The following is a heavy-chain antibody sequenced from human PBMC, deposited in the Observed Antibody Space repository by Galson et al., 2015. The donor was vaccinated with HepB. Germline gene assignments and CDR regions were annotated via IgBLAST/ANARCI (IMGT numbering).Heavy chain of an antibody. CDR1: GGSISSSSYY. Sequence: SETLSLTCTVSGGSISSSSYYWGWIRQPPGKGLEWIGSIYYSGSTYYNPSLKSRVTISVDTSKNQFSLKLSSVTAADTAVYYCARHTSDYGDRFDYWGQGTLVTVSS. V-gene: IGHV4-39*01. CDR2: IYYSGST. D-gene: IGHD4-17*01. CDR3: ARHTSDYGDRFDY. J-gene: IGHJ4*02.